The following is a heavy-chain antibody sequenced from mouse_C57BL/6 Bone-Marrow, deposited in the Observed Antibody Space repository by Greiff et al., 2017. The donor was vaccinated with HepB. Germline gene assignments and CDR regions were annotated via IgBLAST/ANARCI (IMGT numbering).Heavy chain of an antibody. CDR2: IYPGSGST. V-gene: IGHV1-55*01. D-gene: IGHD1-1*01. Sequence: QVQLQQPGAELVKPGASVKMSCKASGYTFTSYWITWVKQRPGQGLEWIGDIYPGSGSTNYNEKFKSKATLTVDTSSSTAYMQLSSLTSEDSAVYCCARATVVATDFDYWGKGTTLTVSS. CDR1: GYTFTSYW. J-gene: IGHJ2*01. CDR3: ARATVVATDFDY.